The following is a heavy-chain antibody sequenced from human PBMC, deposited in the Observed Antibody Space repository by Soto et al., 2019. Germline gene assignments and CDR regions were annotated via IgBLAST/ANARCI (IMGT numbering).Heavy chain of an antibody. V-gene: IGHV3-30*18. J-gene: IGHJ6*02. Sequence: GGSLRLSCAASGFTFSSYGMHWVRQAPGKGLGWVAVISYDGSNKYYADSVKGRFTISRDNSKNTLYLQMNSLRAEDTAVYYCAKERTPSYYDFWSGYYTAYYYYGMDVWGQGTTVTVSS. CDR3: AKERTPSYYDFWSGYYTAYYYYGMDV. CDR2: ISYDGSNK. D-gene: IGHD3-3*01. CDR1: GFTFSSYG.